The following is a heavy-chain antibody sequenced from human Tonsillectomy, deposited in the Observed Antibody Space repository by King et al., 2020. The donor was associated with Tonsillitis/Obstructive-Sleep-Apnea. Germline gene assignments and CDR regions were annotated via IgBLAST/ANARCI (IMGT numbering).Heavy chain of an antibody. V-gene: IGHV5-51*01. D-gene: IGHD2-2*02. CDR1: GYSFTSYW. J-gene: IGHJ4*02. CDR2: IYPGDSDT. Sequence: VQLVESGAEVKKPGESLKISCKGSGYSFTSYWIGWVRQMPGKGLEWMGIIYPGDSDTRYSPSFQGQVTISADKSNSTAYRQWRSLKASETAMYYCARHLGYCSSTSRYTPYFDYWGQGTLVTVSS. CDR3: ARHLGYCSSTSRYTPYFDY.